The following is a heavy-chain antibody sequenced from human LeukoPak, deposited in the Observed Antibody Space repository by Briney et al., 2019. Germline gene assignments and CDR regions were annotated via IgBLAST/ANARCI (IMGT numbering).Heavy chain of an antibody. J-gene: IGHJ3*02. Sequence: SETLSLTCTVSSGSFRTYYWSWIRQPPGKGLEWIGYIFYNGGTSYNPSLKSRVTISVDTSNNQLSLKVNSVTAADTAMYYCVKSNSRYQPWTLDIWGRGTMVTVSS. CDR3: VKSNSRYQPWTLDI. CDR2: IFYNGGT. V-gene: IGHV4-59*01. CDR1: SGSFRTYY. D-gene: IGHD2-2*01.